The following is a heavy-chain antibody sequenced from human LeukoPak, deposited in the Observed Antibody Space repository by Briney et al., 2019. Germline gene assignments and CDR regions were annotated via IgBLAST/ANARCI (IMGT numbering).Heavy chain of an antibody. CDR3: ARGGAAAERSFWFDP. CDR1: GGSISSYY. CDR2: LYYSGST. Sequence: SETLSLTCTVSGGSISSYYWSWIRQPPGKGLEWIGYLYYSGSTNYNPSLKSRVTISVDTSKNQFSLKLSSVTAADTAVYYCARGGAAAERSFWFDPWGQGTLVTVSS. D-gene: IGHD6-13*01. V-gene: IGHV4-59*01. J-gene: IGHJ5*02.